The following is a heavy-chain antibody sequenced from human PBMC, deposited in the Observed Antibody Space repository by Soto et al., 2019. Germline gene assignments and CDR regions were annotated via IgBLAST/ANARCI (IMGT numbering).Heavy chain of an antibody. CDR2: IYHSVST. D-gene: IGHD3-10*01. CDR1: GGSISSGGYS. CDR3: ARAPRGNYGYPSYFDY. V-gene: IGHV4-30-2*01. J-gene: IGHJ4*02. Sequence: PSETLSLTCAVSGGSISSGGYSWSWIRQPPGKGLEWIGYIYHSVSTYYNPSLKSRVTISVDRSKNQFSLKLSSVTAADTAVYYCARAPRGNYGYPSYFDYWGQGTLVTVSS.